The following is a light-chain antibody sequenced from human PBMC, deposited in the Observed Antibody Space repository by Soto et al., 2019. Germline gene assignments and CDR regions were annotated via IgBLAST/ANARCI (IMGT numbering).Light chain of an antibody. CDR1: SSDVGGYNY. Sequence: QSALTQPPSASGSPGQSVTISCTGTSSDVGGYNYVSWYQQHPGKAPKLMIYEVSKWPSGVPDRFSSSKSGNTASLTVSGLQAEDEADYYCSSYAGGNNFHVVFGGGTKLTVL. CDR3: SSYAGGNNFHVV. J-gene: IGLJ2*01. V-gene: IGLV2-8*01. CDR2: EVS.